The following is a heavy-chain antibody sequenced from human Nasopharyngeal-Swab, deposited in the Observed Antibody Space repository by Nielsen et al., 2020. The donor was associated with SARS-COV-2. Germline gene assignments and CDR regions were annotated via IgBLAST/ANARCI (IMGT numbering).Heavy chain of an antibody. V-gene: IGHV1-3*01. D-gene: IGHD3-22*01. Sequence: ASVKVSCKASGYTFTGYYMHWVRQAPGQGLEWMGWINAGNGNTKYSQKFQGRVTITRDTSASTAYMELSSLRSEDTAVYYCARGSYYYDSSGYSYFDYWGQGTLVTVSS. CDR3: ARGSYYYDSSGYSYFDY. J-gene: IGHJ4*02. CDR2: INAGNGNT. CDR1: GYTFTGYY.